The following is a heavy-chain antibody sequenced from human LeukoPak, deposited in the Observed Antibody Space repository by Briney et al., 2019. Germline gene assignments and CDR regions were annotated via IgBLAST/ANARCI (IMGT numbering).Heavy chain of an antibody. D-gene: IGHD6-13*01. Sequence: GGSLRLSCAASGFTFSTYWVHWVRQAPGKGLEWVSSISSSSSYIYYADSVKGRFTISRDNAKNSLYLQMNSLRAEDTAVYYCARDPTLIAAAGTLDYWGQGTLVTVSS. J-gene: IGHJ4*02. CDR2: ISSSSSYI. V-gene: IGHV3-21*01. CDR3: ARDPTLIAAAGTLDY. CDR1: GFTFSTYW.